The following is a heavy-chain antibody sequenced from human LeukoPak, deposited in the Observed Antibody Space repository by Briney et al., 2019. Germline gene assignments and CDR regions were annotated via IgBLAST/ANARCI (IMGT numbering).Heavy chain of an antibody. V-gene: IGHV1-3*01. D-gene: IGHD2-15*01. CDR3: ASDLCSGGSCYDAFDI. CDR1: GYTFTSYA. Sequence: ASVKVSCKASGYTFTSYAMHWVRQAPGQRLEWMGWINAGNGNTKYSQKFQGRVTITRDTSASTAYMELSSLRSEDTAVYYCASDLCSGGSCYDAFDIWGQGTMVTVSS. CDR2: INAGNGNT. J-gene: IGHJ3*02.